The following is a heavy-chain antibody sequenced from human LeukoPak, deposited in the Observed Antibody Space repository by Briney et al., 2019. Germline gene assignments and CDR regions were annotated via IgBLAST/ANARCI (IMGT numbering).Heavy chain of an antibody. CDR2: IYYSGTT. D-gene: IGHD4-17*01. Sequence: SETLSLTCTVSGGSISNTNYYWAWIRQPPGKGLEWIGSIYYSGTTYYTSSLRSRLTMSVDTSKNQFSLKLSSLTAADTAVFYCARLAYGATREFDPWRQGALVTVS. CDR3: ARLAYGATREFDP. CDR1: GGSISNTNYY. V-gene: IGHV4-39*01. J-gene: IGHJ5*02.